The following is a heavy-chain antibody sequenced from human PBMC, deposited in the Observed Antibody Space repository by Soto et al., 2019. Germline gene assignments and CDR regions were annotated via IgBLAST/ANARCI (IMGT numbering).Heavy chain of an antibody. J-gene: IGHJ5*02. D-gene: IGHD6-6*01. CDR1: GYTFTSYY. Sequence: ASVKVSCKASGYTFTSYYMHWVRQAPGQGLEWMGIINPSGGSTSYAQKFQGRVTMTRDTSMSTVYMELSSLRSEDTAVYYCARESSIAARPGFNWFDPWGQGTLVTVSS. CDR2: INPSGGST. V-gene: IGHV1-46*03. CDR3: ARESSIAARPGFNWFDP.